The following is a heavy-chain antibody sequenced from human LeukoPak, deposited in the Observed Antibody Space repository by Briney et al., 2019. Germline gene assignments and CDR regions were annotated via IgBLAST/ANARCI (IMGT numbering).Heavy chain of an antibody. CDR2: IYHTGST. CDR1: DGSISNYY. D-gene: IGHD2-2*02. Sequence: SETLSLTCTVSDGSISNYYWSWIRQSPGKGLEFIGYIYHTGSTNYNPSLKSRVSISVDTSKNQFSLKLSSVTAADTAVYYCARLREVPAAIRYYYYMDVWGKGTTLTVSS. V-gene: IGHV4-59*01. CDR3: ARLREVPAAIRYYYYMDV. J-gene: IGHJ6*03.